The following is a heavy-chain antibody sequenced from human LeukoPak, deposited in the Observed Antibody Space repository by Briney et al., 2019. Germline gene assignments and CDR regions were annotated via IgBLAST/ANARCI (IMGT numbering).Heavy chain of an antibody. CDR1: GGSISSGGYS. CDR2: IYHSGST. CDR3: ARGRGVYGDYGYDAFDI. D-gene: IGHD4-17*01. J-gene: IGHJ3*02. Sequence: PSETLSLTCAVSGGSISSGGYSWSWIRQPPGKGLEWIGYIYHSGSTYYNPSLKSRVTISVDRSKNQFSLKLSSVTAADTAVYYCARGRGVYGDYGYDAFDIWGRGTMVTVSS. V-gene: IGHV4-30-2*01.